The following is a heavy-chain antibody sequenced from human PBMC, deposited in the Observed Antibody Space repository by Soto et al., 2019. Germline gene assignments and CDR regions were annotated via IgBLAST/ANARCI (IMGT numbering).Heavy chain of an antibody. D-gene: IGHD3-9*01. J-gene: IGHJ4*02. CDR2: IYYSGST. CDR3: ARHAFDWLFELDY. Sequence: PSETLSLTCTVSGGSISSYYWSWIRQPPGKGLEWIGYIYYSGSTNYNPSLKSRVTISVDTSKNQFSLKLSSVTAADTAVYYCARHAFDWLFELDYWGQGTLVTVSS. V-gene: IGHV4-59*08. CDR1: GGSISSYY.